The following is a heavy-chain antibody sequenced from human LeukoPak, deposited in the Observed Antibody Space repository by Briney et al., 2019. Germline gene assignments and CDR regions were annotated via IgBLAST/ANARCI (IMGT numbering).Heavy chain of an antibody. CDR1: GFTFSTYA. J-gene: IGHJ4*02. V-gene: IGHV3-23*01. CDR2: FTGGEGIT. D-gene: IGHD6-19*01. CDR3: ARISVAPSDNFDS. Sequence: GGSLRLSCAASGFTFSTYAMSWVRQAPGKGLEWVSTFTGGEGITHYADSVKGRFTISRDNSKNTLYLQMNSQRAEDTAVYYCARISVAPSDNFDSWGQGTLVTVSS.